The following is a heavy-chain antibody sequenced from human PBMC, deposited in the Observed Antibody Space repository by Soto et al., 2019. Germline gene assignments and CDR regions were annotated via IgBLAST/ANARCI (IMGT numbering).Heavy chain of an antibody. CDR1: GYSISSGYY. J-gene: IGHJ4*02. CDR3: AREDSDSSGYYVY. V-gene: IGHV4-38-2*02. CDR2: IYQSGST. D-gene: IGHD3-22*01. Sequence: PSETLSLTCAVSGYSISSGYYWGWIRQPPGKGLEWIGSIYQSGSTYYNPSLKSRVTISVDTSKNQFSLKLSSVTAADTAVYYCAREDSDSSGYYVYCGQGTMLTVSS.